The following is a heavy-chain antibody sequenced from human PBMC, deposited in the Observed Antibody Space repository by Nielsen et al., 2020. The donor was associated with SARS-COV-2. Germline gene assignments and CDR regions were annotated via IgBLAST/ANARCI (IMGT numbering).Heavy chain of an antibody. V-gene: IGHV3-74*01. J-gene: IGHJ4*02. CDR3: ASDLSGRGDY. CDR2: TDEYGTII. CDR1: GLTVSGNY. Sequence: GESLKISCAASGLTVSGNYMTWVRQAPGKGLEWVSRTDEYGTIINYADSVKGRFAISRDNAKNTLYLQMNSLRADDTAMYYCASDLSGRGDYWGQGTLVTVAS. D-gene: IGHD6-19*01.